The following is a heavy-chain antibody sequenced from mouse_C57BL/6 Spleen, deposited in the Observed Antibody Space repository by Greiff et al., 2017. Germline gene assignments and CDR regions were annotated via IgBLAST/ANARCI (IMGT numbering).Heavy chain of an antibody. CDR3: SRSGGNYPYAMYF. V-gene: IGHV1-85*01. CDR1: GYTFTSYD. Sequence: QVQLKQSGPELVKPGASVKLSCKASGYTFTSYDINWVKQRPGQGLEWIGWIHPRDGSTKYNEKFKGKATLTADNSSSTAYIELPCLTSEYSAVYFCSRSGGNYPYAMYFGGQGTSVSVSS. J-gene: IGHJ4*01. D-gene: IGHD2-1*01. CDR2: IHPRDGST.